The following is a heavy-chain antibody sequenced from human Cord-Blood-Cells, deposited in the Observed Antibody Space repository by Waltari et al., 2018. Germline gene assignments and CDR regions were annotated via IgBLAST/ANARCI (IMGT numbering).Heavy chain of an antibody. V-gene: IGHV3-53*04. CDR2: IDSGGST. CDR1: GFTVSSNY. CDR3: ARERGPRYFDL. Sequence: EVQLVESGGGLVQPGGSLRLSCAASGFTVSSNYMSWVRQAPGKGLEGVSVIDSGGSTYYADSVKGRFTISRHNSKNTLYLQMSSLRAEDTAVYYCARERGPRYFDLWGRGTLVTVSS. D-gene: IGHD3-10*01. J-gene: IGHJ2*01.